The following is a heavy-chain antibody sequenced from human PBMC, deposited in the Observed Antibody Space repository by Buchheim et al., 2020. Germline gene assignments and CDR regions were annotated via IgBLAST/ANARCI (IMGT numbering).Heavy chain of an antibody. CDR2: ISYDGSKT. CDR3: AREPFDP. V-gene: IGHV3-30-3*01. CDR1: GFTFSSYS. J-gene: IGHJ5*02. Sequence: QVQLVESGGGVVQPGRSLKLSCAASGFTFSSYSMQWVRQAPGKGLEWVAIISYDGSKTYYADSVKGRFTISRDNSKNTLYLQMNSLRAEDTAVYYCAREPFDPWGQGTL.